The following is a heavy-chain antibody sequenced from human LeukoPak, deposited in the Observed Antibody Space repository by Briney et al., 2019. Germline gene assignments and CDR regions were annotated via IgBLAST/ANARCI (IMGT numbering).Heavy chain of an antibody. D-gene: IGHD1-26*01. CDR2: INPNSGGT. Sequence: ASVKVSCKASGYTFTGYYMHWVRQAPGQGLEWMGWINPNSGGTNYAQKFQGRVTMTRDTSISTPYMELSRLRSDDTAVYYCARAVEGDNSGSYYFDYWGQGTLVTVSS. J-gene: IGHJ4*02. CDR3: ARAVEGDNSGSYYFDY. V-gene: IGHV1-2*02. CDR1: GYTFTGYY.